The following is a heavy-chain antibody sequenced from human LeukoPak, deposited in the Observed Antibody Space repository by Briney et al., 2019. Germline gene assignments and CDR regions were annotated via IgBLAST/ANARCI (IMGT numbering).Heavy chain of an antibody. CDR1: GYTLTELS. CDR3: ATQAFSGYGFDY. Sequence: ASVKVSCKVSGYTLTELSMHWVRQAPGKGLEWMGGFDPEDGETIYAQKFQGRVTMTEDTSTDTAYMELSSLRSEDTAVYYCATQAFSGYGFDYWGQGTLGTVSS. D-gene: IGHD5-12*01. CDR2: FDPEDGET. J-gene: IGHJ4*02. V-gene: IGHV1-24*01.